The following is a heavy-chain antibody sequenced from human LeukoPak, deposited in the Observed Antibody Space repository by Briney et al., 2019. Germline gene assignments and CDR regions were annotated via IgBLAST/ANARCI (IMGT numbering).Heavy chain of an antibody. CDR2: INHSGST. CDR1: GGSFSGYY. V-gene: IGHV4-34*01. CDR3: ARASGWELRIKGYFDY. J-gene: IGHJ4*02. D-gene: IGHD1-26*01. Sequence: SETLSLTCAVSGGSFSGYYWSWLRQPPGKGLEWIGEINHSGSTNYNPSLKSRVTISVDTSKNQFSLKLSSVTAADTAVYYCARASGWELRIKGYFDYWGQGTLVTVSS.